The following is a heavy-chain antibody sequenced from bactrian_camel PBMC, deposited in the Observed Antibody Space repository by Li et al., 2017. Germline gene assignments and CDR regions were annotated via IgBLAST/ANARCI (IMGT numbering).Heavy chain of an antibody. V-gene: IGHV3-2*01. D-gene: IGHD5*01. CDR2: IQSDGTKT. J-gene: IGHJ4*01. CDR1: GFTVSSVY. Sequence: VQLVESGGGLVQPGGSLRLDCAVSGFTVSSVYMTWVRQPPGKGPEWVSSIQSDGTKTYYADSVKGRFTISRADYKNTVYLQMNNLKPEDTARYYCATGGGPRTYGASRGQGTQVTVS.